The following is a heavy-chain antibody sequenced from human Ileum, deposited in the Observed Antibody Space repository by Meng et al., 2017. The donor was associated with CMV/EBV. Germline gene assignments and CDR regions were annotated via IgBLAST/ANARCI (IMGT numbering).Heavy chain of an antibody. J-gene: IGHJ4*02. CDR2: ISSSGSTI. D-gene: IGHD3-3*01. CDR3: ASGSYYDFWSGYPYYFDY. Sequence: TFSDYYMSWIRQAPGKGLEWVSYISSSGSTIYYADSVKGRFTISRDNAKNSLYLQMNSLRAEDTAVYYCASGSYYDFWSGYPYYFDYWGQGTLVTVSS. CDR1: TFSDYY. V-gene: IGHV3-11*01.